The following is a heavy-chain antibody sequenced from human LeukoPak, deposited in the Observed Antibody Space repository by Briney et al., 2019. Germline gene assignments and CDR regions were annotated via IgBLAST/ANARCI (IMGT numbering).Heavy chain of an antibody. J-gene: IGHJ4*02. D-gene: IGHD6-19*01. CDR2: IYYSGST. Sequence: SETLSLTCTVSGGSISSSYWSWIRQPPGKGLEWIGYIYYSGSTNHSPSLKSRVTISVDTSKNQFSLKLSSVTAADTAVYYCARQGITYSRGWYVDYWGQGTLVTVSS. V-gene: IGHV4-59*08. CDR1: GGSISSSY. CDR3: ARQGITYSRGWYVDY.